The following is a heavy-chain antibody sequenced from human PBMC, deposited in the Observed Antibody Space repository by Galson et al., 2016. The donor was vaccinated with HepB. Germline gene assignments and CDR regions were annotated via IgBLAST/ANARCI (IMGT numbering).Heavy chain of an antibody. Sequence: CAISGDSVSSNSAAWNWIRQSPSRGLEWLGRTYYRSKWYNDYAVSVKSRIIVNPDTSKNQVSLQLNSVTPEDPAVYYCVEQRKGAPYGMDVWGQGTTVTVSS. CDR3: VEQRKGAPYGMDV. D-gene: IGHD1/OR15-1a*01. CDR2: TYYRSKWYN. J-gene: IGHJ6*02. CDR1: GDSVSSNSAA. V-gene: IGHV6-1*01.